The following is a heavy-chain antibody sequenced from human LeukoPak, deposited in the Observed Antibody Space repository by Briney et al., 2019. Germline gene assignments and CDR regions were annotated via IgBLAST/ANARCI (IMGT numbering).Heavy chain of an antibody. D-gene: IGHD3-22*01. Sequence: GGSLRLSCAASGFTFNSYAMSWVRQAPGKGLQWVSTISGSGGSTYYADSVKGRFTISRDNSKNTLYLQMNSLRAEDTAVYYCAKDTYYYDSSGYSVEYWGQGTLVTVSS. J-gene: IGHJ4*02. CDR2: ISGSGGST. CDR1: GFTFNSYA. CDR3: AKDTYYYDSSGYSVEY. V-gene: IGHV3-23*01.